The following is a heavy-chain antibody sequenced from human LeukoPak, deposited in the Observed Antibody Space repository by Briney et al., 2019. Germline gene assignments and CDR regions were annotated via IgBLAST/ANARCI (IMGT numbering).Heavy chain of an antibody. CDR2: INSDGSST. D-gene: IGHD6-19*01. J-gene: IGHJ4*02. Sequence: GGSLRLSCAASGFTFSSYWMHWLRQAPGKGLVWVSRINSDGSSTSYADSVKGRFTISRDNSKNTLYLQMNSLRAEDTAVYYCARDHSSGWYSDYFDYWGQGTLVTVSS. CDR3: ARDHSSGWYSDYFDY. V-gene: IGHV3-74*01. CDR1: GFTFSSYW.